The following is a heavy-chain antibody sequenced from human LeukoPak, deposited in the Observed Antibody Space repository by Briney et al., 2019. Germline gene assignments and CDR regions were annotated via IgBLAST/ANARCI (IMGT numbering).Heavy chain of an antibody. CDR1: GGSFSGYY. D-gene: IGHD2-2*01. CDR2: INHSGST. CDR3: ARRHGRYCSSTSCYAFDY. Sequence: TSETLSLTCAVYGGSFSGYYWSWIRRPPGKGLEWIGEINHSGSTNYNPSLKSRVTISVDTSKNQFSLKLSSVTAADTAVYYCARRHGRYCSSTSCYAFDYWGQGTLVTVSS. V-gene: IGHV4-34*01. J-gene: IGHJ4*02.